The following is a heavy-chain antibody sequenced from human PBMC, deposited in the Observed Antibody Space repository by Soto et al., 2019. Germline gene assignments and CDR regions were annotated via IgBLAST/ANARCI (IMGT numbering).Heavy chain of an antibody. V-gene: IGHV3-23*01. CDR2: ISGSGDAT. Sequence: EVQLLESGGGLVQPGGSLRLSCAASGFTFSSSAMSWVRQAPGKGLEWVAAISGSGDATYHADSVKGRFIISRDNSMNTLYLQMNSLRAEDTAVDYCAKGSHSSGWSYWCQGTLVTVSS. CDR1: GFTFSSSA. CDR3: AKGSHSSGWSY. D-gene: IGHD6-19*01. J-gene: IGHJ4*02.